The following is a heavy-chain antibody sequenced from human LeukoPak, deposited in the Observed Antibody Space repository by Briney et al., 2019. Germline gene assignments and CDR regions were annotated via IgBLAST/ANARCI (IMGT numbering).Heavy chain of an antibody. J-gene: IGHJ4*02. D-gene: IGHD3-9*01. CDR1: GFTFSSYA. CDR3: ARGFTYYDILTGYSFDY. Sequence: GGSLRLSCAASGFTFSSYAMHWVRQAPGKGLEWVAVISYDGSNKYYADSVKGRFTISRDNSKNTLYLQMNSLRAEDTAVYYCARGFTYYDILTGYSFDYWGQGTLVTVSS. CDR2: ISYDGSNK. V-gene: IGHV3-30-3*01.